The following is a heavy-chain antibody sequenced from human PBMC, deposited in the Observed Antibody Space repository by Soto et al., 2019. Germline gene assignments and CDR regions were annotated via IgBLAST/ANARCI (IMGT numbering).Heavy chain of an antibody. V-gene: IGHV1-18*01. CDR3: ARFGQQLVRPDYNWFDP. CDR2: ISAYNGNT. Sequence: ASVKVSCKASGYTFTSYGISWVRQAPGQGLEWMGWISAYNGNTNYAQKLQGRVTMTTDTSTSTAYMELRSLRSDDTAVYYCARFGQQLVRPDYNWFDPWGQGTLVTVSS. D-gene: IGHD6-13*01. J-gene: IGHJ5*02. CDR1: GYTFTSYG.